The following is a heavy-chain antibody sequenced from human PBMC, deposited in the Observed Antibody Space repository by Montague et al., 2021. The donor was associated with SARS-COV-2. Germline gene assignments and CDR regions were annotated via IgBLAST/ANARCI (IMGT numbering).Heavy chain of an antibody. Sequence: SETLSLTCTVSGGSISSGSHYWGYIRQPPGKGLEWLGSIYYSGTTYYSPSLKSRVTMSVHTSKNQFSLNLNSVTAADTAVYYCVSGVTMARASVLYFDYWGQGTLVTVSS. CDR3: VSGVTMARASVLYFDY. V-gene: IGHV4-39*07. J-gene: IGHJ4*02. D-gene: IGHD3-10*01. CDR2: IYYSGTT. CDR1: GGSISSGSHY.